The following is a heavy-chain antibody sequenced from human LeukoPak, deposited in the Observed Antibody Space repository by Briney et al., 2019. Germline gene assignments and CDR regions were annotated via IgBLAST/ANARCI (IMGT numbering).Heavy chain of an antibody. D-gene: IGHD1-26*01. J-gene: IGHJ3*02. V-gene: IGHV4-59*01. CDR3: ARDVVGAFDI. Sequence: SETLSLTCTVSGGSISSYYWSWIRQPPGKGLEWIGYIYYSGSTNYNPSLKSRVTISVDTSKNQFSLKLSSVTAADTAVYYCARDVVGAFDICGQGTMVTVSS. CDR2: IYYSGST. CDR1: GGSISSYY.